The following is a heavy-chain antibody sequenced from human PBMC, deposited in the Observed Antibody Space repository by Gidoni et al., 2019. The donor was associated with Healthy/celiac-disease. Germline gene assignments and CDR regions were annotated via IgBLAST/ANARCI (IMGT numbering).Heavy chain of an antibody. Sequence: QVQLVESGGGVVQPGRSLRLSCAAAGFPFSSYGMHWVRQAPGKGLEWVAVIWYDGSNKYYADSVKGRFTISRDNSKNTRYLQMNSLRAEDTAVYYCARASSSWPYYYYGMDVWGQGTTVTVSS. V-gene: IGHV3-33*01. CDR2: IWYDGSNK. D-gene: IGHD6-13*01. CDR1: GFPFSSYG. CDR3: ARASSSWPYYYYGMDV. J-gene: IGHJ6*02.